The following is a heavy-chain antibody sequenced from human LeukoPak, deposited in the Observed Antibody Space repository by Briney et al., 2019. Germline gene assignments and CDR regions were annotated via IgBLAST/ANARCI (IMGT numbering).Heavy chain of an antibody. CDR2: IYSSGRT. Sequence: SETLSLTCTVSGASMSNSFWSWIRQPAGKGLEWIGRIYSSGRTNYNPSLKSRVTLSIDTSNNQFSLKLTSVTAADTALYYCARAPAGCGGTCSFDYWGQGTLVTVSS. J-gene: IGHJ4*02. CDR1: GASMSNSF. V-gene: IGHV4-4*07. CDR3: ARAPAGCGGTCSFDY. D-gene: IGHD2-15*01.